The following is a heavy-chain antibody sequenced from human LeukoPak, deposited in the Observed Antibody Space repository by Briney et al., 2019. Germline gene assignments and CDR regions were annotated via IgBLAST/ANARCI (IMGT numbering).Heavy chain of an antibody. CDR2: IRPSGDNT. CDR1: GFTFSSYD. V-gene: IGHV3-21*01. D-gene: IGHD3-3*01. CDR3: ARGSRFGVVERDAFDI. J-gene: IGHJ3*02. Sequence: PGGALRLSCAASGFTFSSYDMTWVRQAPGRGLEWVSSIRPSGDNTYYGDSVKGRFTISRDNAKNSLYLQMNSLRAEDTAVYYCARGSRFGVVERDAFDIWGQGTMVTVSS.